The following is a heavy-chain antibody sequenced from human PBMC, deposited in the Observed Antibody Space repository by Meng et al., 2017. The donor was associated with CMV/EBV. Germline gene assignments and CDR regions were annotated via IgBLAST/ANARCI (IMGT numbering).Heavy chain of an antibody. D-gene: IGHD1-26*01. CDR3: ARGVGGWFDP. CDR2: INHSGST. J-gene: IGHJ5*02. Sequence: QLTLQRWGAGLWKPSDTLSLTCAVYGGSLSGYYWIWIRQPPGKGLEWIGEINHSGSTNYNPSLKSRVTISVDTSKNQFSLKLSSVTAADTAVYYCARGVGGWFDPWGQGTLVTVSS. V-gene: IGHV4-34*01. CDR1: GGSLSGYY.